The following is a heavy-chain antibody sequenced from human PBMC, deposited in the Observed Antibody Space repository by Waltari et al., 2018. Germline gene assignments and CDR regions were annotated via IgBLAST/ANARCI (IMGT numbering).Heavy chain of an antibody. V-gene: IGHV3-23*01. J-gene: IGHJ6*03. D-gene: IGHD4-17*01. CDR3: AKTPMTTIYYYYMDV. CDR2: ISGRYGST. CDR1: GFTFSTYA. Sequence: EVQLLESGGGLVQPGGSLRLSCAASGFTFSTYAMNWVRQAPGKGLEWVSGISGRYGSTYYADSVKGLFTISRDNSKNTLYLQMNSLRADDTAVYYCAKTPMTTIYYYYMDVWGKGTTVTVSS.